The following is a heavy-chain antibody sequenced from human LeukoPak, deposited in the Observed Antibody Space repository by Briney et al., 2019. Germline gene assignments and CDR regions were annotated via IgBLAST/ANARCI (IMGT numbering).Heavy chain of an antibody. CDR2: INHSGST. Sequence: PSETLSPTCAVYGGSFSGYYWSWIRQPPGKGLEWIGEINHSGSTNYNPSLKSRVTISVDTSKSQFSLKLSSVTAADTAVYYCARKYYDYVWGSYRSDAFDIWGQGTMVTVSS. CDR1: GGSFSGYY. J-gene: IGHJ3*02. CDR3: ARKYYDYVWGSYRSDAFDI. D-gene: IGHD3-16*02. V-gene: IGHV4-34*01.